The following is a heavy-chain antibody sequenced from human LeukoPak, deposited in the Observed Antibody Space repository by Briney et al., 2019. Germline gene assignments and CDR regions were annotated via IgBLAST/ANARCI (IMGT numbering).Heavy chain of an antibody. CDR2: ITSSSSYI. CDR1: GFTFSSYT. J-gene: IGHJ4*02. V-gene: IGHV3-21*01. CDR3: ANAAGGYAFHY. D-gene: IGHD2-15*01. Sequence: GGSLRLSCAASGFTFSSYTMNWVRQAPGKGLEWVSSITSSSSYIYYADSVKGRFAISRDNAKNTLYLQMNSLRVEDTAVYYCANAAGGYAFHYWGQGTLVTVSS.